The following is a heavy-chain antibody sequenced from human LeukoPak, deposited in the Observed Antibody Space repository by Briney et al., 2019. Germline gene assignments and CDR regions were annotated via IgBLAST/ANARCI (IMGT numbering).Heavy chain of an antibody. CDR1: GFTFSSYA. CDR2: ISGSGGST. Sequence: PGGSLRLSCAASGFTFSSYAMSWVRQAPGKGLEWVSAISGSGGSTYYADSVKGRFTISRDNSKNTLYLQMNSLRAEDTAVYYCAKGVVVVAAPTYNWFDPWGQGTLVTVSS. D-gene: IGHD2-15*01. J-gene: IGHJ5*02. CDR3: AKGVVVVAAPTYNWFDP. V-gene: IGHV3-23*01.